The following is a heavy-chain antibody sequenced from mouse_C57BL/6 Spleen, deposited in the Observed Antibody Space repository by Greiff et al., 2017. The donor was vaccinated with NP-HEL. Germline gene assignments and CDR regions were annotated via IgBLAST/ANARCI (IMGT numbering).Heavy chain of an antibody. V-gene: IGHV5-12*01. CDR3: ARGLYDGYYYAMDD. Sequence: EVQLVESGGGLVQPGGSLKLSCAASGFTFSDYYMYWVRQTPEKRLEWVAYISNGGGSTYYPDTVKGRFTISRDNAKNTLYLQMSRLKSEDTAMYYCARGLYDGYYYAMDDWGQGTSVTVSS. CDR1: GFTFSDYY. D-gene: IGHD2-3*01. CDR2: ISNGGGST. J-gene: IGHJ4*01.